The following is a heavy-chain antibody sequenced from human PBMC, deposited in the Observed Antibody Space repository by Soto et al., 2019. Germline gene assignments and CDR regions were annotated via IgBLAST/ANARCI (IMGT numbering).Heavy chain of an antibody. D-gene: IGHD4-17*01. J-gene: IGHJ4*02. Sequence: EVQLVESGGGLVQPGGSLRLSCAASGFTFSDHYMDWVRQAPGKGLEWVARSRNKDNSYTTEYAASVEGRFTISRDDSKNSLYLQMNSLKTEDTAVYYCTSTVTSQNFNYWGQGTLVTVSS. CDR1: GFTFSDHY. V-gene: IGHV3-72*01. CDR3: TSTVTSQNFNY. CDR2: SRNKDNSYTT.